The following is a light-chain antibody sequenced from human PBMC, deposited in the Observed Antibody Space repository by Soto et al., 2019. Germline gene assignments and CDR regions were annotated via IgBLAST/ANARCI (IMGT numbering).Light chain of an antibody. V-gene: IGKV3-20*01. CDR3: QQYCSSPLT. CDR2: DAS. CDR1: QSVRSNY. Sequence: EIVLTQSPETLSLSPGERATLSCRASQSVRSNYLAWYQQKPGQAPRFLIYDASSRATGIPDRFSGSGSGTDFTLTTSRLEPEDFAAYYCQQYCSSPLTFGGGTKVESK. J-gene: IGKJ4*01.